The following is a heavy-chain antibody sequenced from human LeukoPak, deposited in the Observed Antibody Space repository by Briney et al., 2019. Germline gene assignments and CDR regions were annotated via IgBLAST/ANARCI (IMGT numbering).Heavy chain of an antibody. CDR2: IYYSGST. CDR1: GFTFTNHY. CDR3: ARHLASLTLDY. D-gene: IGHD1-14*01. Sequence: GSLTLSCAASGFTFTNHYMDWIRQPPGKGLEWIGSIYYSGSTYYNPSLKSRVTISVDTSKNQFSLKLSSVTAADTAVYYCARHLASLTLDYWGQGTLVTVSS. V-gene: IGHV4-39*01. J-gene: IGHJ4*02.